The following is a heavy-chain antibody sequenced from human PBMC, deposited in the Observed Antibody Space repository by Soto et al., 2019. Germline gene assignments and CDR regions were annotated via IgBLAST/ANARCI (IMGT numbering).Heavy chain of an antibody. CDR1: GGTFSSYA. V-gene: IGHV1-69*13. CDR2: IIPIFGTA. D-gene: IGHD6-13*01. CDR3: VIAAAGTGPFDY. Sequence: SVKVSCKASGGTFSSYAISWVRQAPGQGLEWMGGIIPIFGTANYAQKFQGRVTITADESTSTAYMELSSLRSEDTAVYYCVIAAAGTGPFDYWGQGTLVTVSS. J-gene: IGHJ4*02.